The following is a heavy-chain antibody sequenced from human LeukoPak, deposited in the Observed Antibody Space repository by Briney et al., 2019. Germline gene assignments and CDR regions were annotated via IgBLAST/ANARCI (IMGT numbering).Heavy chain of an antibody. J-gene: IGHJ4*02. V-gene: IGHV3-23*01. CDR2: ISGSGDSA. CDR3: ARSTYFGDY. Sequence: PGGSLRLSCAASGFIFSNYAMSWVRQAPGKGLEWVSSISGSGDSAYFAASVKGRFTISRDNSKNMLYLQMNSLRAEDTAVFYCARSTYFGDYWGQGILVTVSS. D-gene: IGHD2/OR15-2a*01. CDR1: GFIFSNYA.